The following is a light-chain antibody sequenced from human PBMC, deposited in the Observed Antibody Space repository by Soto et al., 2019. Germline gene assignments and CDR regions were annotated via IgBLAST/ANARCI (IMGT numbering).Light chain of an antibody. CDR2: GAS. V-gene: IGKV3-20*01. Sequence: EIELTKSPGSVSRSTPNLPTLSFRSSQSVGSSLAWYQQKPGQAPRLLIYGASSRATVIPDRFSGSGSGTDFTLTISCLEPEDFAVYYCQQYGSSTPHSFCGGCKVAIK. CDR3: QQYGSSTPHS. CDR1: QSVGSS. J-gene: IGKJ4*01.